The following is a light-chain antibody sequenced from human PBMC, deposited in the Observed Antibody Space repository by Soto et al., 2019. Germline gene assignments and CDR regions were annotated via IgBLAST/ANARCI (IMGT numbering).Light chain of an antibody. CDR1: QTVGSNY. Sequence: EIVLTQSPGTLSLSPGERATLSCRASQTVGSNYLAWYQQKPGQAPRLLIYGASSRATGIPDRFSGSGSGTDFTPSISSLEPDDFAVYYCHYDGYGRDTFGQGTRLETK. J-gene: IGKJ5*01. CDR3: HYDGYGRDT. CDR2: GAS. V-gene: IGKV3-20*01.